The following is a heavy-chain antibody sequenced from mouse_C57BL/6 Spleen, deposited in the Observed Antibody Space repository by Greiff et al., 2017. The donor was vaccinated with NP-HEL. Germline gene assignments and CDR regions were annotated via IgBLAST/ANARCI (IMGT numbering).Heavy chain of an antibody. D-gene: IGHD1-1*01. CDR1: GYTFTSYW. CDR3: ARITTDWYFDV. Sequence: QVQLQQPGAELVRPGTSVKLSCKASGYTFTSYWMHWVKQRPGQGLEWIGVIDPSDSYTNYNQKFKGKATLTVDTSSSTAYMQLSSLTSEDSAVYYCARITTDWYFDVWGTGTTVTVSS. V-gene: IGHV1-59*01. J-gene: IGHJ1*03. CDR2: IDPSDSYT.